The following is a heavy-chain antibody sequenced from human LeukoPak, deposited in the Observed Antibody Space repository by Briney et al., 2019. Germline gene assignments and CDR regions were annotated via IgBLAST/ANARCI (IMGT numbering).Heavy chain of an antibody. Sequence: PGGSLGLSCAASGLSVSSNYLSWVRQAPGKGLEWVSFIYSGDRTFYADSVKGRFTISRDNSKNTLYLQMNSLRAEDTAVYYCATKGGSSNYYGMDVWGQGTTVTVSS. CDR2: IYSGDRT. CDR1: GLSVSSNY. V-gene: IGHV3-66*01. D-gene: IGHD2-15*01. J-gene: IGHJ6*02. CDR3: ATKGGSSNYYGMDV.